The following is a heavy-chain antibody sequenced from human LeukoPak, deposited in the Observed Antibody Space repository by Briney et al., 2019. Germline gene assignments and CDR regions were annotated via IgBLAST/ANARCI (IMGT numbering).Heavy chain of an antibody. V-gene: IGHV1-3*01. CDR2: INAGNGDT. CDR3: ARDDCGDTCYPGGY. D-gene: IGHD2-21*01. CDR1: GYTFTTYV. J-gene: IGHJ4*02. Sequence: ASVKVSCKASGYTFTTYVVHWGRQAPGQRPEWMGWINAGNGDTKYSQNFQGRVTITRDTSASTAYMELSSLTSEDTALYYCARDDCGDTCYPGGYWGQGTLVTVSS.